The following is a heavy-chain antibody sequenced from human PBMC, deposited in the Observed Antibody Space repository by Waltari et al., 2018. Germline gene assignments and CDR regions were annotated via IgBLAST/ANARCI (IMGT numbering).Heavy chain of an antibody. CDR1: GYTFTSYD. V-gene: IGHV1-8*01. D-gene: IGHD4-17*01. CDR2: MNPNSGNT. Sequence: QVQLVQSGAEVKKPGASVKVSCKASGYTFTSYDINWVRQANGHGLEWMGWMNPNSGNTGYAQKFQGRVTMTRNTSISTAYMELSSLRSEDTAVYYCARGFFMTTVTTGYYYYGMDVWGQGTTVTVSS. J-gene: IGHJ6*02. CDR3: ARGFFMTTVTTGYYYYGMDV.